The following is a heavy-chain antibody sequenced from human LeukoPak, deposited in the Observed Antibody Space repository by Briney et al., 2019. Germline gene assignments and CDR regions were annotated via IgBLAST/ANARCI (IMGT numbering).Heavy chain of an antibody. CDR3: ARVGRITMVRGVLYYFDY. J-gene: IGHJ4*02. V-gene: IGHV4-34*01. Sequence: SETLSLTCAVYGGSFSGYYWSWIRQPPGKGLEWTGEINHSGSTNYNPSLKSRVTISVDTSKNQFSLKLSSVTAADTAVYYCARVGRITMVRGVLYYFDYWGQGTLVTVSS. CDR2: INHSGST. D-gene: IGHD3-10*01. CDR1: GGSFSGYY.